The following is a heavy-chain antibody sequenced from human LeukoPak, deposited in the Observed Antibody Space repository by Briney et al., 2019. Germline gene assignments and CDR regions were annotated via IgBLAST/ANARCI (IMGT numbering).Heavy chain of an antibody. V-gene: IGHV3-73*01. J-gene: IGHJ6*03. Sequence: GGSLRLSCAASGFPFGGFVMPWVPKASGKGLGGVGRIRSKANTYATAYAASVKGRFTISRDDSKNTAYLQMNSLKTEDTAVYYCTSRLTSHYYYMDVWGKGTTVTVSS. CDR2: IRSKANTYAT. CDR1: GFPFGGFV. CDR3: TSRLTSHYYYMDV. D-gene: IGHD4/OR15-4a*01.